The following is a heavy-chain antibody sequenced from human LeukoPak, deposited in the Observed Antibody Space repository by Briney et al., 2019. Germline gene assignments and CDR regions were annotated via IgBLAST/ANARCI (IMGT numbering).Heavy chain of an antibody. CDR3: ARIHRYCSGGACYVLDN. D-gene: IGHD2-15*01. CDR1: GGSVSGYY. CDR2: VYYSGST. V-gene: IGHV4-59*02. J-gene: IGHJ4*02. Sequence: LETLSLTCVVSGGSVSGYYWGWIRQPPGRGLEWIGYVYYSGSTNYNPSFKSRITISVDTSRNQFSLQLSSVTAADTAVYYCARIHRYCSGGACYVLDNWGQGTLVAVSS.